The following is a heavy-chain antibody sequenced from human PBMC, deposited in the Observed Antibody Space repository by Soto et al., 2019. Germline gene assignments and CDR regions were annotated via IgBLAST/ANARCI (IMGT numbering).Heavy chain of an antibody. J-gene: IGHJ4*02. D-gene: IGHD3-10*01. Sequence: GGSLRLSCAASGFTFSDYYMSWIRQAPEKGLEWVSYISSSSSYTNYADSVKGRFTISRDNAKNSLYLQMNSLRAEDTAVYYCARPYGSGSYYKGALDYWGQGTLVTVSS. CDR2: ISSSSSYT. CDR3: ARPYGSGSYYKGALDY. V-gene: IGHV3-11*03. CDR1: GFTFSDYY.